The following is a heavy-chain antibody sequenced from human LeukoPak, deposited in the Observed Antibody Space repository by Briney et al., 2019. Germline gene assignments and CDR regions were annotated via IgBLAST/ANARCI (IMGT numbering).Heavy chain of an antibody. V-gene: IGHV4-59*01. J-gene: IGHJ4*02. CDR3: ARVGYYDQTHDY. CDR2: IYYSGST. D-gene: IGHD3-22*01. CDR1: GGSISPYY. Sequence: SETLSLTCTVSGGSISPYYWSWIRQPPGKGLEWMGYIYYSGSTDYNPSLKSRVTISLDTSKNQFSLKLTSVTAADTAVYYCARVGYYDQTHDYWGQGTLVTVSS.